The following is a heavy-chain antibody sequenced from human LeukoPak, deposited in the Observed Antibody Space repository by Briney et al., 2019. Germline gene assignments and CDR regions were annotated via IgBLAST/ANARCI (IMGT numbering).Heavy chain of an antibody. D-gene: IGHD3-10*01. J-gene: IGHJ4*02. V-gene: IGHV5-51*01. CDR2: IYPGDSDT. CDR1: GYIFTEYW. CDR3: ARHLSVNYYGSGSYYSPAYYYFDY. Sequence: GESLKISCKGSGYIFTEYWIGWVRQMPGKGLEWMGIIYPGDSDTRYSPSFQGQVTISADKSISTAYLQWSSLKASDTAMYYCARHLSVNYYGSGSYYSPAYYYFDYWGQGTLVTVSS.